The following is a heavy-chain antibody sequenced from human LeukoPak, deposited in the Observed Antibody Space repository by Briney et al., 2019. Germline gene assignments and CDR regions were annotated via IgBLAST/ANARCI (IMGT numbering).Heavy chain of an antibody. V-gene: IGHV4-4*02. CDR3: ARGGSLPL. CDR1: GGSISGSNW. Sequence: PSETLSLTCAVSGGSISGSNWWSWVRQPPGEGLEWIGEIFHSGSTNYSPSLKSRVTISIDKSKNQFSLKLTSVTVADTAVYYCARGGSLPLWGQGTLVTVSS. CDR2: IFHSGST. J-gene: IGHJ1*01.